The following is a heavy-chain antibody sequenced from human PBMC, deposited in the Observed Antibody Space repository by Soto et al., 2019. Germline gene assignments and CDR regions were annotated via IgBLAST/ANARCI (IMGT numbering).Heavy chain of an antibody. V-gene: IGHV3-30*18. D-gene: IGHD3-16*01. J-gene: IGHJ6*02. Sequence: PGRSLRLSCAASGFTFSNYAMSWVRQAPGKGLEWVAVISYDGSNKYYADSVKGRFTISRDNSKNTLYLQMNSLRAEDTAVYYCAKDRGFHLGGYYYYGMDVWGQGTTVTVSS. CDR1: GFTFSNYA. CDR2: ISYDGSNK. CDR3: AKDRGFHLGGYYYYGMDV.